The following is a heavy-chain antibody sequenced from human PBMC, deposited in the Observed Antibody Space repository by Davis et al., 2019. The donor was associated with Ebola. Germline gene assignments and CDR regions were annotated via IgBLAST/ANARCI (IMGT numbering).Heavy chain of an antibody. D-gene: IGHD1/OR15-1a*01. V-gene: IGHV3-7*01. Sequence: GGSLRLSCAASGFTFSSYWMSWVRQAPGKGLEWVANIKQDGSEKYYVDSVKGRFTISRDNANSSLSLQMDSLRVEDTAVYYCARGTFYYGMDVWGQGTTVIVSS. CDR3: ARGTFYYGMDV. CDR2: IKQDGSEK. CDR1: GFTFSSYW. J-gene: IGHJ6*02.